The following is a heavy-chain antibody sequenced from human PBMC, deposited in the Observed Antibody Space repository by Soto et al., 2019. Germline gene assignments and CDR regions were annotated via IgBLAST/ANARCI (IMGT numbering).Heavy chain of an antibody. D-gene: IGHD3-22*01. Sequence: GGSLRLSCAASGFTFSSYSMNWVRQAPGKGLEWVSYISSSSSTIYYADSVKGRFTISRDNAKNSLYLQMNSLRDEDTAVYYCARDFAVSLDYYDSSGYGYYFDYWGQGTLVTVSS. CDR1: GFTFSSYS. CDR2: ISSSSSTI. V-gene: IGHV3-48*02. J-gene: IGHJ4*02. CDR3: ARDFAVSLDYYDSSGYGYYFDY.